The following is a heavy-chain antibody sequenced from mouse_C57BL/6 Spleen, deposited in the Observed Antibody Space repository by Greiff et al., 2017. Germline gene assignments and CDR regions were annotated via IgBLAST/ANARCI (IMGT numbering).Heavy chain of an antibody. Sequence: EVKLQESGAELVRPGASVKLSCTASGFNIKDDYMHWVKQRPEQGLEWIGWIDPENGDTEYASKFQGKATITADTSSNTAYLQLSSLTSEDTAVYYCTAYGYDGGSPWFAYWGQGTLVTVSA. V-gene: IGHV14-4*01. CDR2: IDPENGDT. J-gene: IGHJ3*01. CDR3: TAYGYDGGSPWFAY. CDR1: GFNIKDDY. D-gene: IGHD2-2*01.